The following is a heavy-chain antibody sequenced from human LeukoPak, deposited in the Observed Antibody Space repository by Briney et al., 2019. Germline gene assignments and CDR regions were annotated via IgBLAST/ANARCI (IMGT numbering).Heavy chain of an antibody. V-gene: IGHV1-18*01. CDR1: GYTFTSCG. CDR3: ARDEDYHILTGYERFDY. J-gene: IGHJ4*02. D-gene: IGHD3-9*01. CDR2: ISAYNSST. Sequence: ASVKVSCKASGYTFTSCGISWVRQAPGQGLEWMGWISAYNSSTNYAQKLQGRVTMTTDTSTSTAYMELRSLRSDDTAVYYCARDEDYHILTGYERFDYWGQGTLVTVSS.